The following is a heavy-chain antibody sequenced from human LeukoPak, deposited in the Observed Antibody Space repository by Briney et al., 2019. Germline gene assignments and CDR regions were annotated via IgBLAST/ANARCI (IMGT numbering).Heavy chain of an antibody. CDR1: GGSISSGSYY. CDR3: ARSVEGYCRGGSCYSYSYSMDV. J-gene: IGHJ6*03. CDR2: IYTSGST. V-gene: IGHV4-61*02. D-gene: IGHD2-15*01. Sequence: SETLSLTCIVSGGSISSGSYYWSWIRQPAGKGLEWIGRIYTSGSTNYNPSLKSRVTISVDTSKNQFSLKLSSVTAADTAVYYCARSVEGYCRGGSCYSYSYSMDVWGKGTTVTISS.